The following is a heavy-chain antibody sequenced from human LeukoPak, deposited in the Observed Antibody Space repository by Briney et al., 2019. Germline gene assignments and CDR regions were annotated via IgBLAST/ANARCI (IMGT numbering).Heavy chain of an antibody. V-gene: IGHV1-8*01. J-gene: IGHJ5*02. CDR2: MNPNTGNT. Sequence: ASVKVSCKASGYTFTSYDINWVRQATGQGLEWMGWMNPNTGNTGYAQKFRGRVSMTRNTSISTAYMELSSLRSDDTAVYYCARSEGWFDPWGQGTLVTVSS. CDR1: GYTFTSYD. CDR3: ARSEGWFDP.